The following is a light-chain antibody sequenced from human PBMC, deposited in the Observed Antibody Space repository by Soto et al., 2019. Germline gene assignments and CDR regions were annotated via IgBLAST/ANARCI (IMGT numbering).Light chain of an antibody. V-gene: IGKV3-15*01. J-gene: IGKJ4*01. CDR2: GAS. CDR1: QSVGSD. Sequence: EVVMTQSVVTLSVTPGERATLSCRASQSVGSDLAWHQQKPGQAPRLLIYGASTRATGIPARFSGSGSGTEFTLTISSLQSEDVATYYCQKYNNGLTFGGGTKVAIK. CDR3: QKYNNGLT.